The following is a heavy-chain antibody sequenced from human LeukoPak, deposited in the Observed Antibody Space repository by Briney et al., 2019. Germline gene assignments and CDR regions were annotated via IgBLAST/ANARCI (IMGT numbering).Heavy chain of an antibody. CDR2: INHSGST. CDR1: GGSFSGYY. J-gene: IGHJ4*02. Sequence: SETLSLTGAVYGGSFSGYYWSWIRQRPGKGLEWIGEINHSGSTNYNPSLKSRVTISVDTSKNQFSLKLSSVTAADTAVYYCARLGLGLNYYDSSGYADYWGQGTLVTVSS. V-gene: IGHV4-34*01. CDR3: ARLGLGLNYYDSSGYADY. D-gene: IGHD3-22*01.